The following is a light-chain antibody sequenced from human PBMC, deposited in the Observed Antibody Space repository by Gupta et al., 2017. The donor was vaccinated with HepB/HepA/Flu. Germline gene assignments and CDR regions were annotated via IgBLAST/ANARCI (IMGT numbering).Light chain of an antibody. CDR3: CSHVGSVV. J-gene: IGLJ2*01. Sequence: QSALTQPRPVYGSAGQAVTISCTGTRSDVGNYNYVSWYQHHPGKAPKLMIYDVTKRPSGVPDRFSGSKSGNTASLTISRLQAEDEADYYCCSHVGSVVFGGGTKLTVL. CDR2: DVT. CDR1: RSDVGNYNY. V-gene: IGLV2-11*01.